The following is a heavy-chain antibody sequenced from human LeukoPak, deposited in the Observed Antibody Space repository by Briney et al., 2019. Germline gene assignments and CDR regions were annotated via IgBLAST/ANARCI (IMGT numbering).Heavy chain of an antibody. CDR3: ASSYYYDRGGFDY. V-gene: IGHV4-30-2*01. Sequence: SETLSLTCAVSGGSISSAGYSWSWIRQPPGKGLECIGYIYHSGSTYYSPSLKSRVTISVDRSKNQFSLKLSSVTAADTAVYYCASSYYYDRGGFDYWGQGTLVTVSS. D-gene: IGHD3-22*01. CDR2: IYHSGST. J-gene: IGHJ4*02. CDR1: GGSISSAGYS.